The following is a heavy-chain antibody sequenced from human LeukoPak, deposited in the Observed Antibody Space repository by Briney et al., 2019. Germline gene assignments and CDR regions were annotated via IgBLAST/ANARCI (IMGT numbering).Heavy chain of an antibody. CDR3: ARDIVAGCDS. CDR1: GASVSANA. J-gene: IGHJ4*02. Sequence: SQALSLTCDISGASVSANAWTWIRQPPLRGLEWLGLTYYKSTWYNEYALSLRGRITINPDTSKNQFSLHLTSVTPDDTAVYFCARDIVAGCDSWGQGTLVTVSS. D-gene: IGHD3-22*01. CDR2: TYYKSTWYN. V-gene: IGHV6-1*01.